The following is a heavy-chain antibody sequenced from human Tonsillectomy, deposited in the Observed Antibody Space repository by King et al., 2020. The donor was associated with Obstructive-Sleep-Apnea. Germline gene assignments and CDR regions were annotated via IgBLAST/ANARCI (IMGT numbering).Heavy chain of an antibody. V-gene: IGHV1-2*02. Sequence: VQLVESGAEVKKPGASAKVSCKASGYTFTAYLMHWVRQAPGHGLEWMGWINPHSGDTNFLQKFQGRVTMTRDTSINTAYMELTRLRSGDTAVYYCASFSSSSHFDYWGQGTLVTVSS. CDR3: ASFSSSSHFDY. CDR1: GYTFTAYL. CDR2: INPHSGDT. J-gene: IGHJ4*02. D-gene: IGHD3-3*01.